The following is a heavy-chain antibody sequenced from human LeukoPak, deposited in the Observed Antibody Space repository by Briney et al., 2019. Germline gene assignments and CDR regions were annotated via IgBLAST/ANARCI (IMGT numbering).Heavy chain of an antibody. V-gene: IGHV1-2*02. Sequence: GAAVKVSCKTSGYTFTDYYIHWVRQAPGQGLEWMGWINTKTGRTSFARTFQGRVTLTRDPSITTVYMDMAWLTSADTPIYFCARAAFIDAGPSVIAPWGQGTLVTVSS. D-gene: IGHD2-15*01. J-gene: IGHJ5*02. CDR1: GYTFTDYY. CDR3: ARAAFIDAGPSVIAP. CDR2: INTKTGRT.